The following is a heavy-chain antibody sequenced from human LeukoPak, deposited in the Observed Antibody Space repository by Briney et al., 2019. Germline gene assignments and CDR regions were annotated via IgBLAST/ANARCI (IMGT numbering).Heavy chain of an antibody. D-gene: IGHD3-22*01. CDR2: IKSKTDGGTT. CDR3: TTGYYHDSSGYLY. Sequence: GGSLRLSCAASGFTFSNAWMSWVRQAPGKGLEWVGRIKSKTDGGTTDYAAPVKGRFTISRDDSKNTLYLQMNSLKTEDTAVYYCTTGYYHDSSGYLYWGQGTLVTVSS. J-gene: IGHJ4*02. V-gene: IGHV3-15*01. CDR1: GFTFSNAW.